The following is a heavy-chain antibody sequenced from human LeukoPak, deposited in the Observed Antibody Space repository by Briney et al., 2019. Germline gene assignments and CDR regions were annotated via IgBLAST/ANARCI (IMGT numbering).Heavy chain of an antibody. CDR1: GFTVSSNY. V-gene: IGHV3-53*01. J-gene: IGHJ4*02. Sequence: PGGSLRLSCAASGFTVSSNYMTWVRQAPGKGLEWVSIIYRDSSTFYADSVKGRFTISRDNSKNTLYLQMNSLRAEDTAVYYCARVSYSSGSAWADYWGQGTLVTVSS. CDR2: IYRDSST. CDR3: ARVSYSSGSAWADY. D-gene: IGHD3-10*01.